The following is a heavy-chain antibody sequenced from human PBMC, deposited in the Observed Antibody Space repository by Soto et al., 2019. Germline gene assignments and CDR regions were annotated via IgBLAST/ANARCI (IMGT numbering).Heavy chain of an antibody. V-gene: IGHV3-23*01. CDR2: ISGSGGST. CDR1: GFTFSSYA. Sequence: EVQLLESGGGLVQPGGSLRLSCAASGFTFSSYAMSWVRQAPGKGLEWVSAISGSGGSTYYADSVKGRFTISRDNSKNTLYLQMNSLRAEDTAVYYCAKGSIAARRGGPGTFDYWGQGTMVTVSS. D-gene: IGHD6-6*01. J-gene: IGHJ4*02. CDR3: AKGSIAARRGGPGTFDY.